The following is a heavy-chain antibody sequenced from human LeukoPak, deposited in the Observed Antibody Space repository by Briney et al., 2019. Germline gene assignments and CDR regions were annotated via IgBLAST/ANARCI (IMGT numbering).Heavy chain of an antibody. V-gene: IGHV4-61*01. CDR2: IYYSGST. CDR1: GGSISSSSYY. CDR3: ARDWKVGAFDI. Sequence: PSETLSLTCTVSGGSISSSSYYWGWIRQPPGKGLEWIGYIYYSGSTNYNPSLKSRVTISVDTSKNQFSLKLSSVTAADTAVYYCARDWKVGAFDIWGQGTMVTVSS. D-gene: IGHD1-26*01. J-gene: IGHJ3*02.